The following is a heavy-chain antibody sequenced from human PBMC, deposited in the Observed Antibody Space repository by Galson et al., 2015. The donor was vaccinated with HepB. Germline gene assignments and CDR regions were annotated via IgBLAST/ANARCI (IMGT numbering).Heavy chain of an antibody. J-gene: IGHJ6*02. Sequence: ALVKPTQTLTLTCTFSGFSLSTSGMCVSWIRQPPGKALEWLARIDWDDDKYYSTSLKTRLTISKDTSKNQVVLTMTNMDPVDTATYYCARIRDGDYLKNYYGMDVWGQGTTVTVSS. D-gene: IGHD4-17*01. V-gene: IGHV2-70*11. CDR1: GFSLSTSGMC. CDR3: ARIRDGDYLKNYYGMDV. CDR2: IDWDDDK.